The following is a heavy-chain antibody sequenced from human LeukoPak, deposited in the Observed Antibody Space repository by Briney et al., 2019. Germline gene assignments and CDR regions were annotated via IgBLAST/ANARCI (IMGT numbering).Heavy chain of an antibody. CDR2: IFYSGAT. J-gene: IGHJ6*02. V-gene: IGHV4-59*12. CDR3: ARDIDLIVGATRDYGMDV. CDR1: GGSISGYY. D-gene: IGHD1-26*01. Sequence: SETLSLTCTVSGGSISGYYWSWIRQPPGKGLEWIGYIFYSGATNYNPSLKSRVTISVDTSTNQFSLKLSSVTAADTAVYYCARDIDLIVGATRDYGMDVWGQGTTVTVSS.